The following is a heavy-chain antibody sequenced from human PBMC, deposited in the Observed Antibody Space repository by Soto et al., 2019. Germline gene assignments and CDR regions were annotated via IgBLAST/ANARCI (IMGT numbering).Heavy chain of an antibody. V-gene: IGHV3-30*18. CDR2: IKYDGSNK. J-gene: IGHJ3*02. CDR3: ANAECSKDAFDN. CDR1: GFTFSSYG. Sequence: GGSLRLSCAASGFTFSSYGMHWVRQAPGKGLEWVAIIKYDGSNKYYGDSVKGRFTISRDNSKNTRYLQMNSLGDEDAAVYYWANAECSKDAFDNWGQGTMVTVSS. D-gene: IGHD6-13*01.